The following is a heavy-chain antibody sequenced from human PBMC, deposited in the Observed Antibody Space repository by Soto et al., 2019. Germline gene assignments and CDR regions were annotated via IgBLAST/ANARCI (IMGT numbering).Heavy chain of an antibody. D-gene: IGHD6-6*01. Sequence: QVQLQESGPGLVKPSQTLSLTCTVSGGSISSGDYYWSWIRQPPGKGLEWIGYIYYSGSTYYNPSVKGRVTISLVTSKNQFSLKLGSVTAADAAVYYCAIVGSSIAVRPFDYLGQGTLVTVSS. J-gene: IGHJ4*02. CDR2: IYYSGST. CDR1: GGSISSGDYY. CDR3: AIVGSSIAVRPFDY. V-gene: IGHV4-30-4*01.